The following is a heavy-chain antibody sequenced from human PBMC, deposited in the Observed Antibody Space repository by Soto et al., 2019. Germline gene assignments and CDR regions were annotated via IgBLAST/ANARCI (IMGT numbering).Heavy chain of an antibody. J-gene: IGHJ4*02. Sequence: ASVKVSCKASGYTFSTSGMSWLRQAPGQRLEWMGWINAGNGNTKYSQKFQGRVTITRDTSASTAYMELSSLRSEDTAVYYCARDLQADYWGQGTLVTVSS. CDR1: GYTFSTSG. V-gene: IGHV1-3*01. CDR2: INAGNGNT. CDR3: ARDLQADY.